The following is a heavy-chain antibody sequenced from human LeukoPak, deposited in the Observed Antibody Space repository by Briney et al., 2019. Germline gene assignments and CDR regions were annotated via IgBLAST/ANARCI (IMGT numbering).Heavy chain of an antibody. Sequence: GESLKISCKHSGFSFSSYYISWVRQMPGKGLEWMGKIDPSDSYTNYSPSFQGHVTISADKSITTAYLQWSSLKASDTAMYCCARRRIRGEDDYWGQGTLVTVSS. CDR2: IDPSDSYT. CDR3: ARRRIRGEDDY. V-gene: IGHV5-10-1*01. CDR1: GFSFSSYY. D-gene: IGHD3-10*01. J-gene: IGHJ4*02.